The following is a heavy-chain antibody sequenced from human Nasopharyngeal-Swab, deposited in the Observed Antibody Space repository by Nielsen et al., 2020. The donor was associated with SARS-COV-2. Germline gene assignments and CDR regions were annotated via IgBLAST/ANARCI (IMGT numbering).Heavy chain of an antibody. D-gene: IGHD2/OR15-2a*01. CDR3: AWGAKFFYDD. CDR2: ISPDGSKN. CDR1: GFPFSKHP. V-gene: IGHV3-30*04. Sequence: GESLKISCGASGFPFSKHPLHWVRRVPGKGLEWVTVISPDGSKNWYLDDVKGRFTISRDNSKNTAYLQMNSLRVEDSAVYFCAWGAKFFYDDWGQGTVVTVSS. J-gene: IGHJ4*02.